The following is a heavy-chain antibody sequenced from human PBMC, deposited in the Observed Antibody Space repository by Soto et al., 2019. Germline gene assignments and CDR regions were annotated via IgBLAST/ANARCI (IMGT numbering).Heavy chain of an antibody. CDR2: IKSKTDGGTT. Sequence: GGSLRLSCAASGFTFSNAWMNWVRQAPGKGLEWVGRIKSKTDGGTTDYAAPVKGRFTISRDDSKNTLYLQMNSLKTEDTAVYYCTTEDSNGATYYGMDVWGQGTTVTVSS. V-gene: IGHV3-15*07. D-gene: IGHD4-17*01. CDR1: GFTFSNAW. J-gene: IGHJ6*02. CDR3: TTEDSNGATYYGMDV.